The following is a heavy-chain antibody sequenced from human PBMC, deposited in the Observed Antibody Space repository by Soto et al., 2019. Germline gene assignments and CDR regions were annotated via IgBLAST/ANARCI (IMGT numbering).Heavy chain of an antibody. V-gene: IGHV4-31*03. CDR1: GGSISSGGYY. Sequence: SETLSLTCTVSGGSISSGGYYWSWIRQHPGKGLERIGYIYYSGSTYYNPSLKSRVTISVDTSKNQFSLKLSSVTAADTAVYYCARDRYYYDSSGYYYYYYGMDVWGQGTTVTVSS. CDR2: IYYSGST. CDR3: ARDRYYYDSSGYYYYYYGMDV. D-gene: IGHD3-22*01. J-gene: IGHJ6*02.